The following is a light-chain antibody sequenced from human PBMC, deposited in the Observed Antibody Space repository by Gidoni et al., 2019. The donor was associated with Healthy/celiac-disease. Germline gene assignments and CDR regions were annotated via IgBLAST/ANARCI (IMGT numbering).Light chain of an antibody. Sequence: SSELTQDPAVSVALGQTARITCQGDSLRSYYASWYQQKPGQAPVLVIYGKNNRPSGIPDRFSGSSSGNTASLSITGAQAEDEADYYCNSQDSSGKRVFGGGTKLTVL. CDR2: GKN. J-gene: IGLJ3*02. CDR1: SLRSYY. CDR3: NSQDSSGKRV. V-gene: IGLV3-19*01.